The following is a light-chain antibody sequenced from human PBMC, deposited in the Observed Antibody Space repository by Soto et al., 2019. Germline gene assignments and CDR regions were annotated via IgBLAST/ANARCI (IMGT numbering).Light chain of an antibody. CDR3: CSYAGNSEV. V-gene: IGLV2-23*02. CDR1: SGDVGSYNH. Sequence: QSALTQPASVSGSPGQSITIPCTGTSGDVGSYNHVSWYQQHTGKAPKHLIYEVTERPSGVSNLCYGSMSGNTASLSISVLQPDDEADYDCCSYAGNSEVFGTGTKVTVL. CDR2: EVT. J-gene: IGLJ1*01.